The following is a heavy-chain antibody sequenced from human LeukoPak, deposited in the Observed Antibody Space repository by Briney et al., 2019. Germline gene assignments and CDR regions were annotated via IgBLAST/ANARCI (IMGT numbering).Heavy chain of an antibody. D-gene: IGHD5-18*01. V-gene: IGHV4-38-2*01. CDR3: ARVWGYTYGYFDY. Sequence: PSETLSLTCGVSDYSISSDYYWGWIRQPPGKGLEWIGSIYHRGTAYYNPSLNSRVTISVDTSKSQFSLKLNSVTAADTAVYYCARVWGYTYGYFDYWGQGTLVTVSS. J-gene: IGHJ4*02. CDR1: DYSISSDYY. CDR2: IYHRGTA.